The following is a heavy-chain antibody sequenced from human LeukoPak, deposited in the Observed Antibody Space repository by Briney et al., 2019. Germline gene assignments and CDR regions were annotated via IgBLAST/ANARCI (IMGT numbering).Heavy chain of an antibody. Sequence: PSETLSLTCAVYGRSFSGYYWSWVRQTPGKGLEWVGEINHSGRTNYNPSLKSRVTISGDMSKNQFSLRLTSVTAADTAVYYWARANKAVLIVYPYYYMDVWGKGTTVTVSS. D-gene: IGHD3-16*02. CDR3: ARANKAVLIVYPYYYMDV. J-gene: IGHJ6*03. CDR1: GRSFSGYY. CDR2: INHSGRT. V-gene: IGHV4-34*01.